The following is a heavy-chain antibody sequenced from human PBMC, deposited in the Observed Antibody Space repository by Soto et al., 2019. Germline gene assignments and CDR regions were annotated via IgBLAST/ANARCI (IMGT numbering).Heavy chain of an antibody. CDR2: ISYIGST. CDR1: GGSVSSGAYY. CDR3: ARGPSGDYVWGSYRFDY. D-gene: IGHD3-16*02. Sequence: SETLSLTCTVSGGSVSSGAYYWSWIRQHPGKGLEWIGYISYIGSTYYNPSLKSRVTISVDTSKNHFSLKLSSVTAADTAVYYCARGPSGDYVWGSYRFDYWGQGTLVTVSS. V-gene: IGHV4-31*03. J-gene: IGHJ4*02.